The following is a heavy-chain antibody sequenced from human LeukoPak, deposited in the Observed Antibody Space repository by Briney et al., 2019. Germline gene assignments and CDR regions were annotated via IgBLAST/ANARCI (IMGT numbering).Heavy chain of an antibody. CDR3: ARDYKYYYDSSGYYWNWFDP. D-gene: IGHD3-22*01. Sequence: GASVKVSCKASGYTFTGYYMHWVRQAPGQGLEWMGWINPNSGGTNYAQKFQGRVTMTRDTSISTAYMELSRLRSDDTAVYYCARDYKYYYDSSGYYWNWFDPWGQETLVTVSS. CDR2: INPNSGGT. CDR1: GYTFTGYY. J-gene: IGHJ5*02. V-gene: IGHV1-2*02.